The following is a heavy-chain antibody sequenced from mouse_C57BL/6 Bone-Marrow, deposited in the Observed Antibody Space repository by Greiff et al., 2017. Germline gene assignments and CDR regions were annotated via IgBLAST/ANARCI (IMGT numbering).Heavy chain of an antibody. CDR1: GYTFTSYW. CDR2: IHPNSGST. J-gene: IGHJ4*01. D-gene: IGHD1-1*01. Sequence: QVQLQQPGAELVKPGASVKLSCKASGYTFTSYWMHWVKQRPGQGLEWIGMIHPNSGSTNYNEKFKSKATLTVDKSSSTAYMQLSSLTSEDSAVYSCARDYYGIYYYAMDYWGQGTSVTVSS. CDR3: ARDYYGIYYYAMDY. V-gene: IGHV1-64*01.